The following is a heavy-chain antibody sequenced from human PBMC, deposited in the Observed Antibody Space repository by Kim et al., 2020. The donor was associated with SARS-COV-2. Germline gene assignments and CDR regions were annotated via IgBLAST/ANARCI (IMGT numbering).Heavy chain of an antibody. D-gene: IGHD2-15*01. V-gene: IGHV3-13*01. CDR2: IGTAGDT. Sequence: GGSLRLSCAASGFTFSSYDMHWVRQATGKGLEWVSAIGTAGDTYYPGSVKGRFTISRENAKNSLYLQMNSLRAGDTAVYYCARVFYYCSGGSCWYYFDYWGQGTLVTVSS. CDR1: GFTFSSYD. CDR3: ARVFYYCSGGSCWYYFDY. J-gene: IGHJ4*02.